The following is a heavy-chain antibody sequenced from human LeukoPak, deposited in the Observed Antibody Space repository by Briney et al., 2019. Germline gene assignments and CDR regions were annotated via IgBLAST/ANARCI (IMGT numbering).Heavy chain of an antibody. Sequence: GGSLRLSCAVSGFTVSSNYMSWVRQAPGKGLEWVSVIYSGGSTYYADSVKGRFTISRDNSKNTLYLQMNSLRVEDTAVYYCAELGITMIGGVWGKGTTVTISS. J-gene: IGHJ6*04. V-gene: IGHV3-53*01. CDR2: IYSGGST. CDR1: GFTVSSNY. D-gene: IGHD3-10*02. CDR3: AELGITMIGGV.